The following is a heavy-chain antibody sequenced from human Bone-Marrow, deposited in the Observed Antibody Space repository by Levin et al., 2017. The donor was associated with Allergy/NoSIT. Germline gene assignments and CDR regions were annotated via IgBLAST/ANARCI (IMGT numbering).Heavy chain of an antibody. CDR1: GFTVSDSY. V-gene: IGHV3-53*01. Sequence: PGGSLRLSCAASGFTVSDSYMSWVRQAPGKGLEWVSVIYSGGYTYYADSVKRRFTISRDNSKNTLSLQMDSLRTEDTAIYYCATSLDTSMIGVFDYWGQGALVTVSS. D-gene: IGHD5-18*01. CDR3: ATSLDTSMIGVFDY. J-gene: IGHJ4*02. CDR2: IYSGGYT.